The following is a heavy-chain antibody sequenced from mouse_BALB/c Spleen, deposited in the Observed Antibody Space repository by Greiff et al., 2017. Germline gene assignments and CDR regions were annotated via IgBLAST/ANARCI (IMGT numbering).Heavy chain of an antibody. Sequence: QVQLQQSGPGLVQPSQSLSITCTVSGFSLTSYGVHWVRQSPGKGLEWLGVIWSGGSTDYNAAFISRLSISKDNSKSQVFFKMNSLQANDTAIYYCARKGGTTVVEGFAYWGQGTLVTVSA. CDR2: IWSGGST. CDR1: GFSLTSYG. CDR3: ARKGGTTVVEGFAY. V-gene: IGHV2-2*02. J-gene: IGHJ3*01. D-gene: IGHD1-1*01.